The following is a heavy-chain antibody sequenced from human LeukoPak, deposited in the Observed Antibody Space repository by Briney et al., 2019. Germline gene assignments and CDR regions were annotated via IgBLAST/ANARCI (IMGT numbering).Heavy chain of an antibody. D-gene: IGHD4-17*01. CDR1: GDSISSSY. J-gene: IGHJ5*02. CDR3: ARRSQENRVTTAKNWFDP. Sequence: SETLSLTCTVSGDSISSSYWGWIRHPPGKGLEWIVYVYYTGSTDYNPSLKSRVTISVDTSKNQFSLKLSSVTAADTAVYYCARRSQENRVTTAKNWFDPWGQGTQVTVSS. CDR2: VYYTGST. V-gene: IGHV4-59*08.